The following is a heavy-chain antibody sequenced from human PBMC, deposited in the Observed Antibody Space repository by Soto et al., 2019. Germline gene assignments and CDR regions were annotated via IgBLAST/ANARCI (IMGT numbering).Heavy chain of an antibody. CDR3: ARDQFLDAFDI. D-gene: IGHD2-21*01. Sequence: PGGSLRLSCAASGFIFSSYSMHWVRQAPGKGLEWVAIISNDGSNKYYVDSVKGRFTISRDNSNNTLSLQMNSLRAEDTAVYYCARDQFLDAFDIWGQGTMVTVPS. CDR1: GFIFSSYS. CDR2: ISNDGSNK. V-gene: IGHV3-30-3*01. J-gene: IGHJ3*02.